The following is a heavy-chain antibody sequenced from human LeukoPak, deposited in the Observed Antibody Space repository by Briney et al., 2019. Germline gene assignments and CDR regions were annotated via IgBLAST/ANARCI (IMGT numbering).Heavy chain of an antibody. V-gene: IGHV4-59*01. D-gene: IGHD2-21*02. CDR3: ARGTSDWAHYYYGMDV. Sequence: PSETLSLTCTVSGGSISSYYWSWIRQPPGKGLEWIGYIYYSGSTNYNPSLKSRVTISVDTSKNQFSLKLSSVTAADTAVYYCARGTSDWAHYYYGMDVWGQGTTVTVSS. CDR2: IYYSGST. J-gene: IGHJ6*02. CDR1: GGSISSYY.